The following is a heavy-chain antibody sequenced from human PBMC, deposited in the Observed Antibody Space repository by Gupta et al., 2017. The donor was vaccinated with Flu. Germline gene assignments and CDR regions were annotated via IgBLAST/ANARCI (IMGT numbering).Heavy chain of an antibody. J-gene: IGHJ5*02. CDR1: GGSFSGYY. D-gene: IGHD2-21*01. CDR2: INHSGST. Sequence: QVQLQQWGAGLLKPSETLSLTCAVYGGSFSGYYWSWIRQPPGKGLEWIGEINHSGSTNYNPSIKRRGTIAVDTSKNQFSLKRSSVTAAETAVYYCARGPRWGRVRSGDPFNWFDPGGQGTLVTVYS. V-gene: IGHV4-34*01. CDR3: ARGPRWGRVRSGDPFNWFDP.